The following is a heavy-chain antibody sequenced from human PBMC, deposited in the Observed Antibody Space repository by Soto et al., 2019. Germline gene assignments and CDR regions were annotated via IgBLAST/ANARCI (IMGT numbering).Heavy chain of an antibody. CDR3: ARLARLSWFDP. CDR2: ISANNGNT. V-gene: IGHV1-18*01. Sequence: QVQLVQSGAEVKKPGASVKVSCKASGYTFTSYGLSWVRQAPGQGLEWMGWISANNGNTNYAQKLQGRVTMTTDTPTNTAYMELRSLRSDATTVYYCARLARLSWFDPWGQGTLVIVSS. CDR1: GYTFTSYG. J-gene: IGHJ5*02. D-gene: IGHD1-1*01.